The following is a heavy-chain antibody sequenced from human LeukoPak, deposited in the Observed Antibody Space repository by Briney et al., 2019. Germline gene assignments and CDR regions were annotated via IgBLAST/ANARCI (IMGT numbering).Heavy chain of an antibody. Sequence: SETLSLTCTVSGGSISSYYRSWIRQPPGKGLEWIGYIYYSGSTNYNPSLKSRVTISLDTSKSQFSLKLTSVTPADTAVYYCARGGIVGSRTNWFDPWGQGILVTVSS. CDR3: ARGGIVGSRTNWFDP. D-gene: IGHD1-26*01. V-gene: IGHV4-59*01. J-gene: IGHJ5*02. CDR2: IYYSGST. CDR1: GGSISSYY.